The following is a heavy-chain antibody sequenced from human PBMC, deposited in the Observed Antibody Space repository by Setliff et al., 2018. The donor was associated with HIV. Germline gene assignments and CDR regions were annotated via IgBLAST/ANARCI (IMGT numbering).Heavy chain of an antibody. Sequence: ASVKVSCKASGYTFIDYFIHWVRQAPGQGPEWMGWISPYDLSERTSQRFRGRVTMTRDTSINAAYLDLSGLTSDDTAFYYCARQFSNSFDSWGRGTLVTVSS. D-gene: IGHD7-27*01. CDR3: ARQFSNSFDS. CDR2: ISPYDLSE. V-gene: IGHV1-2*02. CDR1: GYTFIDYF. J-gene: IGHJ4*02.